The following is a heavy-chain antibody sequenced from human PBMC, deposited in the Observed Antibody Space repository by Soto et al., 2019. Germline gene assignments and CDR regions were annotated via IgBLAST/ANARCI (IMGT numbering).Heavy chain of an antibody. D-gene: IGHD6-25*01. CDR2: INPNGGST. CDR3: ARDLAAANY. Sequence: QVQLVQSGAEVKKPGASVKVSCKASGYTFTSSYVHWVRQAPGQGLEWMAIINPNGGSTNYAQKFQGRVNVTRDTSTSTVFMELSSLQSEDTAVYYCARDLAAANYWGQGTLLTVSS. CDR1: GYTFTSSY. V-gene: IGHV1-46*01. J-gene: IGHJ4*02.